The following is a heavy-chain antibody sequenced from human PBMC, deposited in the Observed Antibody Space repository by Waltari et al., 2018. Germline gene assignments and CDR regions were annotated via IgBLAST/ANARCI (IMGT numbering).Heavy chain of an antibody. CDR2: ISYDGSNK. CDR3: ARDVGQWLAPYYYYMDV. Sequence: QVQLVESGGGVVQPGRSLRLSCAASGFTFSSYAMHWVRQAPGKGLEWVAVISYDGSNKYYADSVKGRFAISRDNFKNTLYLQMNSLRAEDTAVYYCARDVGQWLAPYYYYMDVWGKGTTVTVSS. D-gene: IGHD6-19*01. CDR1: GFTFSSYA. V-gene: IGHV3-30*09. J-gene: IGHJ6*03.